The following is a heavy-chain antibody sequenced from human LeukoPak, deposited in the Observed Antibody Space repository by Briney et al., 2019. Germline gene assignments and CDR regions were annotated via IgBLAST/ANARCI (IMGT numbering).Heavy chain of an antibody. CDR3: ARGGVVVPAAPYFDY. CDR1: GFTLSSYA. V-gene: IGHV3-30-3*01. J-gene: IGHJ4*02. CDR2: ISYDGSNK. D-gene: IGHD2-2*01. Sequence: GRSLRLSCAASGFTLSSYAMHWVRQAPGKGLEWVAVISYDGSNKYYADSVKGRFTISRDNSKNTLYLQMNSLRAEDTAVYYCARGGVVVPAAPYFDYWGQGTLVTVSS.